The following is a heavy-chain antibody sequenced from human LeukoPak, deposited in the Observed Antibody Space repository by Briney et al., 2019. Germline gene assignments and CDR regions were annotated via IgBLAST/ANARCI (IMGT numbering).Heavy chain of an antibody. CDR2: ISSSSSTI. CDR1: GFTFSSYS. Sequence: GGTLRLSCAASGFTFSSYSMNWVRQAPGKGLEWVSYISSSSSTIYYADSVKGRFTISRDNAKNSLYLQMNSLRAEDTALYYCAKAAGYGDYSDWYFDLWGRGTLVTVSS. D-gene: IGHD4-17*01. J-gene: IGHJ2*01. CDR3: AKAAGYGDYSDWYFDL. V-gene: IGHV3-48*04.